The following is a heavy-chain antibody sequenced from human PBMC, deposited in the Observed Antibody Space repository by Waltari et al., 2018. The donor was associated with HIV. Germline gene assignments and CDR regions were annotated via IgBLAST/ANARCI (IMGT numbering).Heavy chain of an antibody. CDR1: GFTFRTFA. D-gene: IGHD6-6*01. Sequence: QVQLVESGGGVVQPGTSLTLSCAVSGFTFRTFALHWVRQSPGKGLEWLAVFWSDGVEISYADSVKCRFTISKDSSQKTLYLHLTSLRAEDTALYYCARGYSSSRWIPLYHWGRGTLVTVSS. V-gene: IGHV3-33*01. J-gene: IGHJ4*02. CDR2: FWSDGVEI. CDR3: ARGYSSSRWIPLYH.